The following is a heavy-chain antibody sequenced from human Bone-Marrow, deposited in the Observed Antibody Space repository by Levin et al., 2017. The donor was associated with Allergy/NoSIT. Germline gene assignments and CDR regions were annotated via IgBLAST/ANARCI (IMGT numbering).Heavy chain of an antibody. V-gene: IGHV3-30*04. CDR2: ISYDGSNK. Sequence: GESLKISCAASGFTFSSYAMHWVRQAPGKGLEWVAVISYDGSNKYYADSVKGRFTISRDNSKNTLYLQMNSLRAEDTAVYYCARAGYSSGWPPFDYWGQGTLVTVSS. D-gene: IGHD6-19*01. CDR3: ARAGYSSGWPPFDY. J-gene: IGHJ4*02. CDR1: GFTFSSYA.